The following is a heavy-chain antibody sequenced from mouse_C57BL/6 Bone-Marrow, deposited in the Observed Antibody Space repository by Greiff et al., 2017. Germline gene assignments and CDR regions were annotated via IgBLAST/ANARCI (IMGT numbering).Heavy chain of an antibody. CDR3: TTLYYYGSSSYYFGY. CDR1: GFNIKDDY. J-gene: IGHJ2*01. Sequence: EVQLQQSGAELVRPGASVKLSCTASGFNIKDDYMHWVKQRPEQGLEWIGWIDPENGDTEYASKFQGKATITADTSSNTAYLQLSSLTSEDTAVYYCTTLYYYGSSSYYFGYWGQGTTLTVSS. V-gene: IGHV14-4*01. CDR2: IDPENGDT. D-gene: IGHD1-1*01.